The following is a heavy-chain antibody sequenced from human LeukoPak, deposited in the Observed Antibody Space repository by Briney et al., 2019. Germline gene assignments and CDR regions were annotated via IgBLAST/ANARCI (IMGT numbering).Heavy chain of an antibody. D-gene: IGHD3-22*01. V-gene: IGHV4-61*01. CDR2: IYYSGST. J-gene: IGHJ4*02. Sequence: SESLSLTCTVSGGSVSSGSYYWSWVRQPAGKGLEWIGYIYYSGSTNYNPSLKSRVTISVDTSKNQFSLKLSSVTAADTAVYYCARDQNEYYYDSSGYSLWGQGTLVTISS. CDR3: ARDQNEYYYDSSGYSL. CDR1: GGSVSSGSYY.